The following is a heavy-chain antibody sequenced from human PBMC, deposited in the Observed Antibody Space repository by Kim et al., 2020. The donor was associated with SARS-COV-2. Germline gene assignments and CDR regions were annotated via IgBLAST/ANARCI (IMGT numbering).Heavy chain of an antibody. Sequence: GGSLRLSCEASGFTFSSYAMNGVRQAPGKGLEWVAVIWYDGSNKYYADSVKGRFTISRDNSKNTLYLQMNSLRAEDTAVYYCAKEQWEPLPYYYGMDVWGQGTTVTVSS. D-gene: IGHD1-26*01. CDR2: IWYDGSNK. CDR1: GFTFSSYA. J-gene: IGHJ6*02. V-gene: IGHV3-33*06. CDR3: AKEQWEPLPYYYGMDV.